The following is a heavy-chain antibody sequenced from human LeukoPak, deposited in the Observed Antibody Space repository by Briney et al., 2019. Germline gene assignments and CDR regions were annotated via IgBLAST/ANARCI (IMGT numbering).Heavy chain of an antibody. CDR1: GFTVSTNY. J-gene: IGHJ4*02. CDR3: ARENYFDF. CDR2: IYSDGST. V-gene: IGHV3-53*01. Sequence: GGSLRLSCAASGFTVSTNYMTWVRQAPGKGLEWVSFIYSDGSTYYADSVKGRFTISRDNSKNTLYLQMNSLRVEDTAVYYCARENYFDFWGQGTVVTVSS.